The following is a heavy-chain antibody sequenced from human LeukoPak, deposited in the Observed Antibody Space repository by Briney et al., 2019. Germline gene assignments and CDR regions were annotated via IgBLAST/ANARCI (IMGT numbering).Heavy chain of an antibody. CDR2: FDPEDGEP. D-gene: IGHD1-1*01. CDR1: GHSLTESS. Sequence: ASVKVSCKVSGHSLTESSMHWVRQAPGKGLEWMGGFDPEDGEPVYAQKFQGRVTITADESTSTAYMELSSLRSEDTAVYYCARERDGTTLQYYWGQGTLVTVSS. J-gene: IGHJ4*02. CDR3: ARERDGTTLQYY. V-gene: IGHV1-24*01.